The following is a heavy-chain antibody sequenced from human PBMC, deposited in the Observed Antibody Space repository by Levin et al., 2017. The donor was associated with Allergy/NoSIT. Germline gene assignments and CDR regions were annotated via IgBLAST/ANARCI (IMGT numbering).Heavy chain of an antibody. CDR3: ASLGEQLADY. CDR1: GGSFSGYY. J-gene: IGHJ4*02. D-gene: IGHD6-13*01. Sequence: SETLSLTCAVYGGSFSGYYWSWIRQPPGKGLEWIGEINHSGSTNYNPSLKSRVTISVDTSKNQFSLKLSSVTAADTAVYYCASLGEQLADYWGQGTLVTVSS. V-gene: IGHV4-34*01. CDR2: INHSGST.